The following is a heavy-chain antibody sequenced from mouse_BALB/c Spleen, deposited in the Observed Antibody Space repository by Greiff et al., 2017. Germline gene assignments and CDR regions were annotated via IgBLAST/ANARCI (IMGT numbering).Heavy chain of an antibody. CDR2: IRNKANGYTT. CDR1: GFTFTDYY. Sequence: EVKLMESGGGLVQPGGSLRLSCATSGFTFTDYYMSWVRQPPGKALEWLGFIRNKANGYTTEYSASVKGRFTISRDNSQSILYLQMNTLRAEDSATYYCARAPYGPYYFDYWGQGTTLTVSS. CDR3: ARAPYGPYYFDY. V-gene: IGHV7-3*02. D-gene: IGHD1-1*02. J-gene: IGHJ2*01.